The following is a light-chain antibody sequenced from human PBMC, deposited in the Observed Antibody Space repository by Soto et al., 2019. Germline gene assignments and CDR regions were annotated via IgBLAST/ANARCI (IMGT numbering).Light chain of an antibody. J-gene: IGKJ1*01. Sequence: ETVMTQSPATLPVSPGERATLSCRVSQSVSSNLAWHQQRPGHAPRLHIYGASTWAAGVPARFSSSGSGTEFTLTINSLQSEDFALYYCQEYDNWPLWTFGQGTKVDIK. CDR1: QSVSSN. V-gene: IGKV3-15*01. CDR3: QEYDNWPLWT. CDR2: GAS.